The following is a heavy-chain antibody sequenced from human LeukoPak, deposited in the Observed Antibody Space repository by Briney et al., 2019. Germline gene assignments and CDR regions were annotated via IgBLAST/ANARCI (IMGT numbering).Heavy chain of an antibody. CDR2: ISYTGST. CDR3: ARDLKTYYYDSSTYRGIDY. CDR1: GGSMSSHY. J-gene: IGHJ4*02. Sequence: PSETLSLTCTVSGGSMSSHYWGWIRQPPGKGLEWIGSISYTGSTYQNPSLKSRVTISVDTSKNQFSLRLSSVTAADTAVYYCARDLKTYYYDSSTYRGIDYWGQGSLVTVSS. D-gene: IGHD3-22*01. V-gene: IGHV4-39*07.